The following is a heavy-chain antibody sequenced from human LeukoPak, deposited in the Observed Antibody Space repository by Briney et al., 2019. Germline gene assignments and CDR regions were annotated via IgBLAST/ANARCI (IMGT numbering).Heavy chain of an antibody. CDR3: ARDKIVGPTTLDY. J-gene: IGHJ4*02. CDR2: IKQDGYEK. Sequence: GGSLRLSCAASGFTFSGYWMSWVRQTPEKGLEWVANIKQDGYEKYYVNSVKGRFTISRDNAKNSLYLQMNSLRADDTAIYYCARDKIVGPTTLDYWGQGTLVTVSS. D-gene: IGHD1-26*01. CDR1: GFTFSGYW. V-gene: IGHV3-7*01.